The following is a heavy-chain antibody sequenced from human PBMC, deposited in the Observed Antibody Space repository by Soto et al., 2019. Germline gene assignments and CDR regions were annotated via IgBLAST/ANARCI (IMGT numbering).Heavy chain of an antibody. D-gene: IGHD6-19*01. J-gene: IGHJ4*02. V-gene: IGHV4-30-2*01. CDR1: GGSISSGGSS. CDR3: AGAGGLGAVAVDY. CDR2: IYHSGST. Sequence: QLQLQESGSGLVKPSQTLSLTCAVSGGSISSGGSSWSWIRQPPGKGLEWIGYIYHSGSTYYNPWLSKRVTASVDRSRKQCSLKLSSVTAADTAVYDCAGAGGLGAVAVDYWGQGTLVTVSS.